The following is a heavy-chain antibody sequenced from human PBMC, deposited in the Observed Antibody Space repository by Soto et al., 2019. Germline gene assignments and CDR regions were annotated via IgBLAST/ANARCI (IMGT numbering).Heavy chain of an antibody. D-gene: IGHD2-15*01. Sequence: QVQLQESGPGLVKPSETLSLTCTVSGASISSYYWSWIRQPPGKGLEWIGDIYYSGSTNYNPSLKCRHTISVDTSKGQFFLKLSSVTAADTAVYYGARVGCSGGSCYSGGFVYWGQGTLVTVSS. CDR1: GASISSYY. V-gene: IGHV4-59*01. CDR3: ARVGCSGGSCYSGGFVY. CDR2: IYYSGST. J-gene: IGHJ4*02.